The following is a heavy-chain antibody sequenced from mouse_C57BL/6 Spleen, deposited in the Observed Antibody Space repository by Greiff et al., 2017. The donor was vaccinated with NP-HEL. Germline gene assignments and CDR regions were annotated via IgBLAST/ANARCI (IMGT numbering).Heavy chain of an antibody. CDR1: GFTFSSYG. CDR3: ARQHSSGYPSFDY. CDR2: ISSGGSYT. D-gene: IGHD3-2*02. J-gene: IGHJ2*01. Sequence: EVKLMESGGDLVKPGGSLKLSCAASGFTFSSYGMSWVRQTPDKRLEWVATISSGGSYTYYPDSVKGRFTISRDNAKNTLYLQMSSLKSEDTAMYYCARQHSSGYPSFDYWGQGTTLTVSS. V-gene: IGHV5-6*01.